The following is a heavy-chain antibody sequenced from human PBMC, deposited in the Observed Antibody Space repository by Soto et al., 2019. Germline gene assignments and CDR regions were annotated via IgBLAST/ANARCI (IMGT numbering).Heavy chain of an antibody. Sequence: SETLSLTCTVPGGSISSYYWSWIRQPPGKGLEWIGYIYYSGSTNYNPSLKSRVTISVDTSKNQLSLKLSSVTAADTAVYYCARRYGYYFDYWGQRTLVTVSS. CDR3: ARRYGYYFDY. V-gene: IGHV4-59*08. CDR2: IYYSGST. D-gene: IGHD4-17*01. J-gene: IGHJ4*02. CDR1: GGSISSYY.